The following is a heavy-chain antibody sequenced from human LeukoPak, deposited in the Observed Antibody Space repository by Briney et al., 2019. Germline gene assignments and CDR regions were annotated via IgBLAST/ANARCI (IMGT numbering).Heavy chain of an antibody. Sequence: GGSLRLSCATSGFTFSSYGMHWVRQAPGKGLEWVAVIWYDGSNKYYADSVKGRFTISRDNSKNTLYLQMNSLRAEDTAVYYCARPDTSNAFDIWGQGTMVTVSS. CDR2: IWYDGSNK. V-gene: IGHV3-33*01. CDR1: GFTFSSYG. D-gene: IGHD5-18*01. CDR3: ARPDTSNAFDI. J-gene: IGHJ3*02.